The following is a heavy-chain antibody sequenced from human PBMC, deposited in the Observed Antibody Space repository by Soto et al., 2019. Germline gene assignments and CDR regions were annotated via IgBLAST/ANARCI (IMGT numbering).Heavy chain of an antibody. CDR3: GRDRVPTGMDV. D-gene: IGHD3-10*01. CDR1: GYTFTSYY. V-gene: IGHV1-46*01. J-gene: IGHJ6*02. Sequence: ASVKVSCKASGYTFTSYYMHWVRQAPGQGLEWMGIINPSGGSTSYAQKFQGRVTMTRDTSTSTVYMELNSLRAEDTAVYYCGRDRVPTGMDVWGQGTTVTVSS. CDR2: INPSGGST.